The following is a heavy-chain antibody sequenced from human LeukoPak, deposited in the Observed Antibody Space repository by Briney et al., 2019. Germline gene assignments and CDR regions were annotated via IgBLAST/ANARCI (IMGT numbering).Heavy chain of an antibody. Sequence: SETLSLTCTVSGGSISSSSYYWGWIRQPPGKGLEWIGYIYYSGSTNYNPSLKSRVTISVDTSKNQFSLKLSSVTAADTAVYYCARLGVYDYVWGSYRYFDYWGQGTLVTVSS. CDR2: IYYSGST. J-gene: IGHJ4*02. CDR3: ARLGVYDYVWGSYRYFDY. V-gene: IGHV4-61*05. CDR1: GGSISSSSYY. D-gene: IGHD3-16*02.